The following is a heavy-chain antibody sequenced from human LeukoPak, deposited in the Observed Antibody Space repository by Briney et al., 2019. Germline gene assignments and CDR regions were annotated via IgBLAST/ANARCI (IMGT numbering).Heavy chain of an antibody. D-gene: IGHD3-22*01. CDR2: ISGSGGST. V-gene: IGHV3-23*01. CDR1: GFTFSSYA. CDR3: AKDDSSGYYNWFDP. Sequence: GGSLRLSCAASGFTFSSYAMSWVRQAPGKGLEWVSAISGSGGSTYYADSVKGRFTISGDNSKNTLYLQMNSLRAEDTAVYYCAKDDSSGYYNWFDPWGQGTLVTVSS. J-gene: IGHJ5*02.